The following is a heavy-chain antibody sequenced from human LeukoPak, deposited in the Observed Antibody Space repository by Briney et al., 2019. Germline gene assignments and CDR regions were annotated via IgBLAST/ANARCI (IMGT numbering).Heavy chain of an antibody. CDR3: ARVAGTIRIWPQPFGDGMDV. D-gene: IGHD3-16*01. Sequence: GGSLRLSCAASRFTFSNYVMSWVRRAPGGGLECVSAISGSGRSTYYADSVKGRFTISRDNSKNTLYLQMNSLRAEDTALYYCARVAGTIRIWPQPFGDGMDVWGQGTTVTVSS. CDR2: ISGSGRST. V-gene: IGHV3-23*01. CDR1: RFTFSNYV. J-gene: IGHJ6*02.